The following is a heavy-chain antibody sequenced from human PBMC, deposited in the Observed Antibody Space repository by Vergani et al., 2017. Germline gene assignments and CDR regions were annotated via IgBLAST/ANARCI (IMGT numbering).Heavy chain of an antibody. V-gene: IGHV4-59*02. D-gene: IGHD3-10*01. Sequence: QVKLQESGPGLVKPSETLSLNCTVSGASVNSYYWSWIRQPPGKGLEWMGYVSFRGDTLYDPSVKGRMTISLNTSSNQFSLYLTSVTAADTAVYYCARSRIYYGAGSPDYWGQGTLVTVSS. CDR2: VSFRGDT. CDR3: ARSRIYYGAGSPDY. J-gene: IGHJ4*02. CDR1: GASVNSYY.